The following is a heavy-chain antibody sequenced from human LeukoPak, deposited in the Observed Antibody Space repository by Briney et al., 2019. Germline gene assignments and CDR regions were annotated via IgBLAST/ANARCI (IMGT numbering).Heavy chain of an antibody. CDR3: AREFPYYDYVWGSYRLNAFDI. D-gene: IGHD3-16*02. J-gene: IGHJ3*02. Sequence: PSETLSLTCTVSGGSISNYYWSWIRQPPGKGLEWIGYIYYSGSTNYNPSLKSRVTISVDTSKNQFSLKLSSVTAADTAVYYCAREFPYYDYVWGSYRLNAFDIWGQGTMVTVSS. CDR2: IYYSGST. CDR1: GGSISNYY. V-gene: IGHV4-59*01.